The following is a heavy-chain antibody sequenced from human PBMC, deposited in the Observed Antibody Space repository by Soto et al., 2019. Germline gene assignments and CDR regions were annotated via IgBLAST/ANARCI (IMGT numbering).Heavy chain of an antibody. CDR3: ARGDGSGRRYGMDV. Sequence: GGSLRLSCAASGFTFNSYAMSWVRQAPGKGLEWVSGISSSGSDTYYADSVKGRFTISRDNSKNTLYLQMNSLRAEDTAVYYCARGDGSGRRYGMDVWGQGTTVTVSS. J-gene: IGHJ6*02. D-gene: IGHD3-10*01. V-gene: IGHV3-23*01. CDR1: GFTFNSYA. CDR2: ISSSGSDT.